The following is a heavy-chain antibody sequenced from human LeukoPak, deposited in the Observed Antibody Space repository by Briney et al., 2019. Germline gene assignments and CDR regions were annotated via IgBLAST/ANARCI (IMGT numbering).Heavy chain of an antibody. J-gene: IGHJ4*02. CDR1: GGPISSGGYY. D-gene: IGHD4-23*01. CDR2: IYYSGST. CDR3: ARNGYGGLDY. Sequence: SQTLSLTCTVSGGPISSGGYYWSWIRQHPGKGLEWIGYIYYSGSTYYNPSLKSRVTISVDTSKNQFSLKLSSVTAADTAVYYCARNGYGGLDYWGQGTLVTVSS. V-gene: IGHV4-31*03.